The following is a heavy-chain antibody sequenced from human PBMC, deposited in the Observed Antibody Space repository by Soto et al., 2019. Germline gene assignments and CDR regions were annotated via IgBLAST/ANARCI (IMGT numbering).Heavy chain of an antibody. J-gene: IGHJ4*02. CDR1: GGSISSGDYY. Sequence: QVQLQESGPGLVKPSQTLSLTCTVSGGSISSGDYYWSWIRQHPGKGLEWIGYIYYSGSTYYNPSLKRRVTISVEPSKNQFSLKLSSVTAADTAVYYCARWPQLEPRFDYWGQGTLVTVSS. CDR3: ARWPQLEPRFDY. V-gene: IGHV4-31*03. CDR2: IYYSGST. D-gene: IGHD1-1*01.